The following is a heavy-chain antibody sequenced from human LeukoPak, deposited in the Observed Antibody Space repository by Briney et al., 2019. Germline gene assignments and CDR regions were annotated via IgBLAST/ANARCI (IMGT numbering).Heavy chain of an antibody. D-gene: IGHD3-10*01. V-gene: IGHV4-34*01. CDR2: INHSGST. J-gene: IGHJ6*03. CDR1: GGSFSGYY. CDR3: ARGVYYYGSAHYYYYYMDV. Sequence: PSETLSLTCAVYGGSFSGYYWSWIGQPPGKGLEWIGEINHSGSTNYNPSLKSRVTISVDTSKNQFSLKLSSVTAADTAVYYCARGVYYYGSAHYYYYYMDVWGKGTTVTVSS.